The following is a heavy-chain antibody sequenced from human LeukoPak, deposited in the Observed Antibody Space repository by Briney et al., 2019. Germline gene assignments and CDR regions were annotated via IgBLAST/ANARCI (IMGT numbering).Heavy chain of an antibody. D-gene: IGHD1-7*01. CDR1: GYSFTSYW. Sequence: GESLKISCKGSGYSFTSYWITWVRQMPGKGLAWMGIIYPGDSDTRYSPSFQGQVTISADKSISTAYLQWSSLKASDTAVYYCARAKFITGTTGFVYWGQGTLVTVSS. CDR2: IYPGDSDT. J-gene: IGHJ4*02. V-gene: IGHV5-51*01. CDR3: ARAKFITGTTGFVY.